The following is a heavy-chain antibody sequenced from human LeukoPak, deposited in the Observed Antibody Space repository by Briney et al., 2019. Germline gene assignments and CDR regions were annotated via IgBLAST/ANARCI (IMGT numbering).Heavy chain of an antibody. V-gene: IGHV1-2*04. CDR2: INPNSGGT. D-gene: IGHD6-13*01. CDR3: AREFIAAAAADAFDI. CDR1: GYTFTSYA. J-gene: IGHJ3*02. Sequence: ASVKVSCKASGYTFTSYAMHWVRQAPGQRLEWMGWINPNSGGTNYAQRFQGWVTMTRDTSISTAYMELSRLRSDDTAVYYCAREFIAAAAADAFDIWGQGTMVTVSS.